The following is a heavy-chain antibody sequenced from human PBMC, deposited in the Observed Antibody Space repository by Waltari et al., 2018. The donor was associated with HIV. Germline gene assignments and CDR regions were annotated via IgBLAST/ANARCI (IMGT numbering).Heavy chain of an antibody. CDR3: AHRAIIAAAGTGLLPATGFWFDP. CDR1: GFSLSTSGVG. D-gene: IGHD6-13*01. V-gene: IGHV2-5*01. Sequence: QITLKESGPTLVKPTQTLPLTCTFSGFSLSTSGVGVGWIRQPPGKALEWLALIYWNDDKRYSPSLKSRLTITKDTSKNQVVLTMTNMDPVDTATYYCAHRAIIAAAGTGLLPATGFWFDPWGQGTLVTVSS. CDR2: IYWNDDK. J-gene: IGHJ5*02.